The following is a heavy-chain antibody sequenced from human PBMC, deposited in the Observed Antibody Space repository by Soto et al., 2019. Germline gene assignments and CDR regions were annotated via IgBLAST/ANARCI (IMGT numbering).Heavy chain of an antibody. CDR3: ARDLGDY. J-gene: IGHJ4*02. Sequence: EVQLMESGGGLVKPGGSLRLSCAAYGFRLSDYSMNWVRQAPGKGLEWVSFISSTSSYIYYADSVKARFTISRDNAKNSLYLHMNSLRAEDTAVYYCARDLGDYWGQGTLVTVSS. CDR2: ISSTSSYI. CDR1: GFRLSDYS. V-gene: IGHV3-21*01.